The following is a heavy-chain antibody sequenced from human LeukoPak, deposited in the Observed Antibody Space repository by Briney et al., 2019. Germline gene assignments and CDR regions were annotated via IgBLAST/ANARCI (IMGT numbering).Heavy chain of an antibody. CDR3: ARDPGGDVVVPAAIVPYYYYMDV. CDR1: GYTFTGYY. V-gene: IGHV1-18*04. Sequence: ASVKVSCKASGYTFTGYYIHWLRQAPGQGLEWMGWISAYNGNTNYAQKLQGRVTMTTDTSTSTAYMELRSLRSDDTAVYYCARDPGGDVVVPAAIVPYYYYMDVWGKGTTVTVSS. CDR2: ISAYNGNT. J-gene: IGHJ6*03. D-gene: IGHD2-2*02.